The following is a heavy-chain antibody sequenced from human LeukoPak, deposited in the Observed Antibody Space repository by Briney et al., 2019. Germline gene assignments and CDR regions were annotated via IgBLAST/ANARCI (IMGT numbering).Heavy chain of an antibody. Sequence: ASVKVSCKASGYTFTGYYTHWVGQAPGQGLEWMGWINPNSGGTNYAQKFQGRVTMTRDTSISTAYMELSRLRSDDTAVYYCARLIAAAGTRYNWFDPWGQGTLVTVSS. J-gene: IGHJ5*02. V-gene: IGHV1-2*02. D-gene: IGHD6-13*01. CDR3: ARLIAAAGTRYNWFDP. CDR1: GYTFTGYY. CDR2: INPNSGGT.